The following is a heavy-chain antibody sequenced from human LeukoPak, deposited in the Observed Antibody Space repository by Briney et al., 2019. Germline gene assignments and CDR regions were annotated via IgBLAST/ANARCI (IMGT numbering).Heavy chain of an antibody. CDR2: ISGRGGDT. J-gene: IGHJ4*02. V-gene: IGHV3-23*01. Sequence: GGSLRLSCTASGFTFNNYAIYWVRQAPGKGLEWVSGISGRGGDTYFADSVKGRFSISRDNFRNTVYLQINSLRDDDTAVYYCAKTTAGYSSGRYPGWPADYWGQGTVVTVSS. D-gene: IGHD6-19*01. CDR1: GFTFNNYA. CDR3: AKTTAGYSSGRYPGWPADY.